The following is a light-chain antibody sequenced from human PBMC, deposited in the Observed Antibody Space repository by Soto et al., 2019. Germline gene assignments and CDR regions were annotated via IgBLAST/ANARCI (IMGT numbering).Light chain of an antibody. CDR1: SSDVGGYDY. CDR2: DVS. J-gene: IGLJ2*01. CDR3: SSYSSSSTLVV. V-gene: IGLV2-14*03. Sequence: QSALTQPASMSGSPGQSITISCTGTSSDVGGYDYVSWYQQYPGKAPKLMIYDVSNRPSGVSNRFSGSKSGNTASLTISGLQTEDEADYYCSSYSSSSTLVVFGGGTKVTVL.